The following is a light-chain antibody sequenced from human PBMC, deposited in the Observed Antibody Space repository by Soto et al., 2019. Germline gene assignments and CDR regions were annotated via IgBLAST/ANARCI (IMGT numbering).Light chain of an antibody. CDR3: QQANSFPIT. J-gene: IGKJ5*01. V-gene: IGKV1-12*01. CDR1: QSISSW. Sequence: IQMTQSPSTLSASVVDRVTITCRASQSISSWLAWYQQKPGKAPKLLIYEASSLQSGVPSRISGSGSGTDFTLTISSLQPEDFATYYCQQANSFPITFGQGTRLEIK. CDR2: EAS.